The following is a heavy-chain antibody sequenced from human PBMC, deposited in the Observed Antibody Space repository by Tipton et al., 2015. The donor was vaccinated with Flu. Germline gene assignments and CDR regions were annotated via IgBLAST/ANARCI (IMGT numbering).Heavy chain of an antibody. V-gene: IGHV4-59*01. Sequence: VKPSETLSLTCSVSGGSISSYYWSWIRQSPGKGLEWIGYISYSGSTNYNPSLKSRVTISVDTSKNQFSLKLSSVTAADTAVYYCARLSSNWYHQLDNWGQGTLVTVSS. CDR1: GGSISSYY. CDR3: ARLSSNWYHQLDN. J-gene: IGHJ4*02. D-gene: IGHD6-13*01. CDR2: ISYSGST.